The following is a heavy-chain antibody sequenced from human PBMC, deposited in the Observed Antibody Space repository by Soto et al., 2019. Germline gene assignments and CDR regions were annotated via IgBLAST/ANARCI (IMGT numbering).Heavy chain of an antibody. CDR1: GVSIQNSHSF. CDR2: VYHSGGA. D-gene: IGHD3-22*01. CDR3: GSLIEGATRHTDFDS. Sequence: QVQLQESGPTLVKPSGTLSLTCAVSGVSIQNSHSFWGWIRRPPGKGLEFIGSVYHSGGAYDNASLKRRVTISVDTSNNVVSLKLTSVTASDTAVYYCGSLIEGATRHTDFDSGGQGTLVTVSS. V-gene: IGHV4-39*01. J-gene: IGHJ5*01.